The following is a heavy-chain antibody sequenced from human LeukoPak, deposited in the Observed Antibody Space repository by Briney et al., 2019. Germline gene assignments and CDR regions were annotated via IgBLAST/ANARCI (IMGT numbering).Heavy chain of an antibody. V-gene: IGHV5-10-1*01. CDR2: IDPSDSYT. CDR1: GYRFTSYW. Sequence: GESLKISCQGSGYRFTSYWISWVRQMPGKGLEWMGRIDPSDSYTNYSPSFQGHVTISADKSISTAYLQWSSLKASDTAMYYCARRGGTPFYDYWGQGTLVTVSP. D-gene: IGHD1-14*01. J-gene: IGHJ4*02. CDR3: ARRGGTPFYDY.